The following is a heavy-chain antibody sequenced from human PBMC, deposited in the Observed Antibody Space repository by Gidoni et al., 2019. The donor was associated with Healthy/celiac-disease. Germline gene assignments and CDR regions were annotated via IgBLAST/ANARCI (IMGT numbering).Heavy chain of an antibody. CDR1: GGSISSYY. D-gene: IGHD2-21*02. CDR2: IYYSGST. CDR3: ARVSGGGDTFI. J-gene: IGHJ3*02. Sequence: QVQLQESGPGLVKPLETLSLTCTVSGGSISSYYWSWIRQPPGKGLEWIGYIYYSGSTNYNPSLKSRVTISVDTSKNQFSLKLSSVTAADTAVYYCARVSGGGDTFIWGQGTMVTVSS. V-gene: IGHV4-59*01.